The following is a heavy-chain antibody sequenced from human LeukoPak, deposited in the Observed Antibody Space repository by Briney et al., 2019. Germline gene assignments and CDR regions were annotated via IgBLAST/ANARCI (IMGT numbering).Heavy chain of an antibody. Sequence: PSETLSLTCTVSGGSISSSSYYWGWIRQPPGKGLEWIGSIYYSGSTYYNPSLKSRVTISVDTSKNQFSLRLSSVTAADTAMYYCARHGTPGTNLNWFDPWGQGTLVTVSS. V-gene: IGHV4-39*01. CDR1: GGSISSSSYY. J-gene: IGHJ5*02. CDR2: IYYSGST. D-gene: IGHD1-1*01. CDR3: ARHGTPGTNLNWFDP.